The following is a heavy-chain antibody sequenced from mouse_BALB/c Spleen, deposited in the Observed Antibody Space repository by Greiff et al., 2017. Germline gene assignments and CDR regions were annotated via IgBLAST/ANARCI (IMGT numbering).Heavy chain of an antibody. Sequence: VQLQQPGAELVKPGTSVKLSCKASGYNFTSYWINWVKLRPGQGLEWIGDIYPGSGSTNYNEKFKSKATLTVDTSSSTAYMQLSSLASEDSALYYCARDDYWGQGTTLTVSS. CDR2: IYPGSGST. J-gene: IGHJ2*01. CDR3: ARDDY. CDR1: GYNFTSYW. V-gene: IGHV1-55*01.